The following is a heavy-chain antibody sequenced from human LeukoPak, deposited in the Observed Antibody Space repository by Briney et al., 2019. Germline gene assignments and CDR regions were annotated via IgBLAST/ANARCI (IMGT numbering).Heavy chain of an antibody. V-gene: IGHV3-7*01. J-gene: IGHJ4*02. CDR2: MKPDGSEE. CDR1: GFTFNNYW. CDR3: AREGGGGGYYSDSYGHPHFDC. D-gene: IGHD3-22*01. Sequence: PGGSLRLSCAASGFTFNNYWMTWVRQAPGKGLEWVANMKPDGSEEYYVDSVRGRFTVSRDNARNSLYLQMDSLRAEDTAVYYCAREGGGGGYYSDSYGHPHFDCWGPGTLVTVSS.